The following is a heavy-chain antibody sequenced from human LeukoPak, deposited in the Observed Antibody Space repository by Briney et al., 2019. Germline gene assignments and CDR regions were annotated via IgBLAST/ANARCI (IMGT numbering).Heavy chain of an antibody. CDR3: AKAQLAMRGGFDF. J-gene: IGHJ4*02. V-gene: IGHV3-23*01. CDR1: GFTFSSYA. Sequence: PGGSLRLSCAASGFTFSSYAMSWARQAPGKGLERVSAISGSGGSTYYADSVKGRFTISRDNSKNTLYLQMNSLRAEDTAVYYCAKAQLAMRGGFDFWGQGTLVTVSS. D-gene: IGHD2-2*01. CDR2: ISGSGGST.